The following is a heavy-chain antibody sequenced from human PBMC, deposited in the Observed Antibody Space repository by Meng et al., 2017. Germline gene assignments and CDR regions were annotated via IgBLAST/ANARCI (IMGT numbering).Heavy chain of an antibody. J-gene: IGHJ6*02. CDR2: IYPGDSDT. CDR1: GYSFTSYW. D-gene: IGHD4-11*01. CDR3: ARRISTVTTGNYYYWMDV. V-gene: IGHV5-51*01. Sequence: GESLKISCKGSGYSFTSYWIGWVRQMPGKGLEWMGIIYPGDSDTRYSPSFQGQVTISADKSISTAYLQWSSLKASDTAMYYCARRISTVTTGNYYYWMDVWGQGTTVTVSS.